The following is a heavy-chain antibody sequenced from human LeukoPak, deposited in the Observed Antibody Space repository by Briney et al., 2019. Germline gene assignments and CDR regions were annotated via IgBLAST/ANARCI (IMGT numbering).Heavy chain of an antibody. CDR1: GFTFSSYW. CDR3: AKTYYYDSGNY. V-gene: IGHV3-74*01. D-gene: IGHD3-10*01. CDR2: INSDGSST. J-gene: IGHJ4*02. Sequence: GGSLRLSCAASGFTFSSYWMHWVRQAPGKGLVWVSRINSDGSSTSYADSVKGRFTISRDNAKNSLYLQMNSLRAEDTAVYYCAKTYYYDSGNYWGQGTLVTVSS.